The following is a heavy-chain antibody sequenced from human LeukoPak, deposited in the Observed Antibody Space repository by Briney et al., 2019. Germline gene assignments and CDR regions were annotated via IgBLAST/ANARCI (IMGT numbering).Heavy chain of an antibody. J-gene: IGHJ6*03. CDR1: GFTFDDYG. V-gene: IGHV3-20*04. Sequence: GGSLRLSCAASGFTFDDYGMSWVRQAPGKGLEWVSGINWNGGSTGYADSVKGRFTISRDNAKNSLYLQMSSLRAEDTALYYCATYVLGATTDFYYYMDVWGKGTSVTVSS. CDR2: INWNGGST. D-gene: IGHD1-26*01. CDR3: ATYVLGATTDFYYYMDV.